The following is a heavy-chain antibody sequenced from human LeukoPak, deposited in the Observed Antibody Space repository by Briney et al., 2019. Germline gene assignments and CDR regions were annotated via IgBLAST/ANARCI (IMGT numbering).Heavy chain of an antibody. J-gene: IGHJ4*02. CDR2: IYTSGST. V-gene: IGHV4-61*02. D-gene: IGHD2-15*01. CDR1: GGSISSGSYY. CDR3: ARNSCPSGSCYENRGYFDY. Sequence: PSQTLSLTCTVSGGSISSGSYYWSWIRQPAGKGLDWIGRIYTSGSTEYNPSLKSRVTISVDTSKNQFSLKLTSVTAADTAVYYCARNSCPSGSCYENRGYFDYWGQGTLVTVSS.